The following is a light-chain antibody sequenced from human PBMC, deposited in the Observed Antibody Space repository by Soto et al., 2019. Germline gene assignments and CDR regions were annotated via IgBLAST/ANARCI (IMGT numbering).Light chain of an antibody. CDR3: QQYKTYPFT. CDR2: DAS. J-gene: IGKJ2*01. CDR1: QPINSW. V-gene: IGKV1-5*01. Sequence: DVQMTQSPSTLSASVGDRVTITCRASQPINSWLAWFQQKPGKAPQLLIHDASSLESGVPPRFSGIGFGTDFTLTITNLQPEDVSTYYCQQYKTYPFTFGQGTKVDNK.